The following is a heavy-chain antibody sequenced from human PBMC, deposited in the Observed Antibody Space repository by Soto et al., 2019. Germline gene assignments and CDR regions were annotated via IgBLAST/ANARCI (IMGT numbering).Heavy chain of an antibody. CDR3: SQDLSAWQSSSVDS. D-gene: IGHD3-10*01. J-gene: IGHJ4*02. CDR1: GFIISNYA. CDR2: VSGGGGST. Sequence: VQLLESGGGLVQPGGSLRLSCAVSGFIISNYAMSWVRQAPGGGLEWVSTVSGGGGSTYYADSVKGRFTISKDNSNIALYLQMDGLRNDDASVYYCSQDLSAWQSSSVDSRVQGTLVHVS. V-gene: IGHV3-23*01.